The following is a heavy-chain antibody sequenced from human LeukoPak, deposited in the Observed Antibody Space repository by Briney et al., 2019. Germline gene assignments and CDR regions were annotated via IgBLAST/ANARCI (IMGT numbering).Heavy chain of an antibody. J-gene: IGHJ6*03. CDR3: AKEGLVPADSYYYYYYMDV. V-gene: IGHV3-30*18. Sequence: GGSLRLSCAASGFTFSSYWMSWVRQAPGKGLEWVAVISYDGSNKYYADSVKGRFTISRDNSKNTLYLQMNSLRAEDTAVYYCAKEGLVPADSYYYYYYMDVWGKGTTVTVSS. CDR1: GFTFSSYW. CDR2: ISYDGSNK. D-gene: IGHD2-2*01.